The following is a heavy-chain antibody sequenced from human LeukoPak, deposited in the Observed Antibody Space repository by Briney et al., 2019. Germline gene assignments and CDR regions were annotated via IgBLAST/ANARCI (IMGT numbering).Heavy chain of an antibody. CDR1: GFTFSSYG. D-gene: IGHD3-10*01. J-gene: IGHJ4*02. V-gene: IGHV3-30*18. Sequence: GRSLRLSCAASGFTFSSYGMHWVRQAPGKGLEWVAVISYDGSNKYYADSVKGRFTISRDNSKNTLYLQMNSLRAEDTDVYYCAKDRSPKLLWFGDMGFWGQGTLVTVSS. CDR2: ISYDGSNK. CDR3: AKDRSPKLLWFGDMGF.